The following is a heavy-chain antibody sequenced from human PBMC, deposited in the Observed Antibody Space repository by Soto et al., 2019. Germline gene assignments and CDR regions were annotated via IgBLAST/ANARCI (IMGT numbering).Heavy chain of an antibody. J-gene: IGHJ4*01. D-gene: IGHD4-17*01. CDR2: INPDGSRT. Sequence: EVQLVESGGDLVQPGGSLRLSCAASGFTFSNYWMHWVRQTPGKGLVWVSRINPDGSRTSYADSVRGRFTISRDNAKNTLYLQMKSLGADDTAVYYCARVAVTTYYFDTWGHGTLVTVSS. CDR3: ARVAVTTYYFDT. V-gene: IGHV3-74*01. CDR1: GFTFSNYW.